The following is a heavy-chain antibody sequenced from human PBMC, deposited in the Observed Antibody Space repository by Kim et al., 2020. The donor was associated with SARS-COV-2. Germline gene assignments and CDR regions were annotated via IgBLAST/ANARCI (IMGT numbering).Heavy chain of an antibody. CDR3: TTLFGSGTYFAY. CDR2: IAGRADGGTT. J-gene: IGHJ4*02. D-gene: IGHD3-10*01. Sequence: GGSLRLSCAASGFTFSNAWMIWVRQAPGKGLEWVGRIAGRADGGTTDLAAPVKGRFTISRDDSKNTVSLQMNSLKAEDTAFYFCTTLFGSGTYFAYWGQGTLVTVSS. CDR1: GFTFSNAW. V-gene: IGHV3-15*04.